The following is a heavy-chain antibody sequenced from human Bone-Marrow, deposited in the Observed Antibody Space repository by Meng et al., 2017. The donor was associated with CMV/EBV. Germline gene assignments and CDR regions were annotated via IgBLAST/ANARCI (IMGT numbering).Heavy chain of an antibody. J-gene: IGHJ6*02. V-gene: IGHV4-61*01. D-gene: IGHD3-22*01. CDR2: IYYSGST. CDR1: GGSVSSGSYY. CDR3: ATNPFSRYPYYYYGMDV. Sequence: SETLSLTCTVSGGSVSSGSYYWSWIRQPPGKGLEWIGYIYYSGSTNYNPSLKSRVTISVDTSKNQFSLKLSSVTAADTAVYYCATNPFSRYPYYYYGMDVWGQGTTVTVSS.